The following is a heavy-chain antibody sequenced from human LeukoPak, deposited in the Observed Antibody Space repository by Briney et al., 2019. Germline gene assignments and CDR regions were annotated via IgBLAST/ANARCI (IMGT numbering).Heavy chain of an antibody. CDR2: TSYDGSNK. CDR3: ARDGDKAQGLSFFYGSDV. D-gene: IGHD7-27*01. Sequence: GGSLRLSCAASGFTFSSYAMYWVRQAPGKGLEWVAVTSYDGSNKYYADSVKGRFTISRDNSKHTLYLQMNSLRAEDTAVYYCARDGDKAQGLSFFYGSDVWGQGTTVIVSS. V-gene: IGHV3-30-3*01. CDR1: GFTFSSYA. J-gene: IGHJ6*02.